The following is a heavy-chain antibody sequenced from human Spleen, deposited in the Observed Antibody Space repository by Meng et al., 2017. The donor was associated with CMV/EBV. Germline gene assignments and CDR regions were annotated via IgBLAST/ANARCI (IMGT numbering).Heavy chain of an antibody. CDR3: AITDSRYYFDF. CDR2: ISYDGSNK. J-gene: IGHJ4*02. D-gene: IGHD1-14*01. V-gene: IGHV3-30-3*01. Sequence: GGSLRLSCAASGFTFSSYAMHWVRQAPGKGLEWVAVISYDGSNKYYADSVKGRFTISRDNSKNTLYLQMNSLRAEDTAVYYCAITDSRYYFDFWGQGTLVTVSS. CDR1: GFTFSSYA.